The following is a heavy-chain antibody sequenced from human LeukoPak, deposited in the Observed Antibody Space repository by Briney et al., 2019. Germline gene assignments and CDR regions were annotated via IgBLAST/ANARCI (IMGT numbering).Heavy chain of an antibody. CDR2: INPNTGGT. CDR3: ASYPRYSSSPSFDY. D-gene: IGHD6-19*01. J-gene: IGHJ4*02. V-gene: IGHV1-2*02. Sequence: ASVKVSCKASVYPFTGQDMHWVRQAPGQGLEWMGWINPNTGGTNYAQNFQGRVTMTRDTTISTAYMEMTRLTSDDTAVYYCASYPRYSSSPSFDYWGQGTLVTVSS. CDR1: VYPFTGQD.